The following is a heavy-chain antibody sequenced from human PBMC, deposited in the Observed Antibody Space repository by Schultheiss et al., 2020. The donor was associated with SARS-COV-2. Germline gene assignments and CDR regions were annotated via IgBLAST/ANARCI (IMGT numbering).Heavy chain of an antibody. CDR1: GFTFSNAW. CDR2: IKSKTDGGTT. V-gene: IGHV3-15*01. Sequence: GESLKISCAASGFTFSNAWMSWVRQAPGKGLEWVGRIKSKTDGGTTDYAAPVKGRFTISRDDSKNTLYLQMNSLKTEDTAVYYCTTPYNFDAFDIWGQGTMVTVSS. D-gene: IGHD1-20*01. J-gene: IGHJ3*02. CDR3: TTPYNFDAFDI.